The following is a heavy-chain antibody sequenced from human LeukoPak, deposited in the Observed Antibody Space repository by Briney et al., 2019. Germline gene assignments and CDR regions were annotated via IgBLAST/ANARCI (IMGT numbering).Heavy chain of an antibody. CDR2: IYTSGST. Sequence: PSQTLSLTCTVSGGSISSGSYYWSWIRQPAGKGLEWIGRIYTSGSTNYNPSLKSRVTISVYTSKNQFSLKLSSVTAADTAVYYCARDDRWELFNWGQGTLVTVSS. D-gene: IGHD1-26*01. V-gene: IGHV4-61*02. CDR1: GGSISSGSYY. CDR3: ARDDRWELFN. J-gene: IGHJ4*02.